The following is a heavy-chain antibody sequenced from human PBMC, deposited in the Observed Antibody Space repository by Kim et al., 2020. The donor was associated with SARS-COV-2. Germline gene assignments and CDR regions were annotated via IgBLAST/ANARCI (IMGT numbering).Heavy chain of an antibody. Sequence: SETLSLTCTVSGGSISSYYWSWIRQPPGKGLEWIGYIYYSGSTNYNPSLKSRVTISVDTSKNQFSLKLSSVTAADTAVYYCARDRRYSYGHENWFDPWG. CDR1: GGSISSYY. D-gene: IGHD5-18*01. CDR3: ARDRRYSYGHENWFDP. CDR2: IYYSGST. V-gene: IGHV4-59*01. J-gene: IGHJ5*02.